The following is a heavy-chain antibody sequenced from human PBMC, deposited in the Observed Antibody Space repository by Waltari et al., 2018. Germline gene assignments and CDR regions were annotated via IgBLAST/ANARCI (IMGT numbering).Heavy chain of an antibody. J-gene: IGHJ4*02. CDR1: GGAISRYY. D-gene: IGHD1-26*01. CDR2: SYYSGTT. V-gene: IGHV4-59*01. CDR3: ATATSYYVLDY. Sequence: QVQLQQSGPGLVKPSETLSLTCTVSGGAISRYYWSWIRQPPGKGLEWIGYSYYSGTTNYNPDLKSRVTISMETAKNQFSLTLRSVTAADTAVYYCATATSYYVLDYWGQGTLVTVSS.